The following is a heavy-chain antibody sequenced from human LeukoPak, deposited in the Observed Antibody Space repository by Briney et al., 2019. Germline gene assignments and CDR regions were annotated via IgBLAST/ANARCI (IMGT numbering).Heavy chain of an antibody. CDR1: GFTCTSYE. J-gene: IGHJ3*01. V-gene: IGHV3-48*03. CDR3: ARDLKGQYQDAFDL. D-gene: IGHD2-2*01. Sequence: GGSLVLSSAALGFTCTSYEIKLVRQAAGMGLVRLSYSCSSGSTIEYADSVKGRFTISRGNAKNSLYLQMNSLRAEDTAVYYCARDLKGQYQDAFDLWAQGTMHPVS. CDR2: SCSSGSTI.